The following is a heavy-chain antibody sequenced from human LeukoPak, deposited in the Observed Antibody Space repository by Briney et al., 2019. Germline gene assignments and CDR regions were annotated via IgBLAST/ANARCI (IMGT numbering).Heavy chain of an antibody. CDR3: ERGGGWADDAFDI. CDR1: GFTFSDYY. D-gene: IGHD3-16*01. CDR2: ISSSSSYT. J-gene: IGHJ3*02. Sequence: GGSLRLSCAASGFTFSDYYMSWIRQAPGKGLEWVSYISSSSSYTNYADSVKGRFTISRDNAKNSLYLQMNSLRAEDTAVYYCERGGGWADDAFDIWGQGTMVTVSS. V-gene: IGHV3-11*06.